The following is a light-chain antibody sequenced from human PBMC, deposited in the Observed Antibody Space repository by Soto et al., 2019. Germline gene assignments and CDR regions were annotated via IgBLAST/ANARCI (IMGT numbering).Light chain of an antibody. Sequence: QSVLTQPRSVSGSPEQSVTISCTGTSSDVGAYRYVSWYQQHPGTAPKLMIYDVSKRPSGVPDRFSGSKSGNTASLTISGLQTEDEADYYCSSYAGSYTFGVFXTGTKGTVL. V-gene: IGLV2-11*01. CDR2: DVS. CDR1: SSDVGAYRY. J-gene: IGLJ1*01. CDR3: SSYAGSYTFGV.